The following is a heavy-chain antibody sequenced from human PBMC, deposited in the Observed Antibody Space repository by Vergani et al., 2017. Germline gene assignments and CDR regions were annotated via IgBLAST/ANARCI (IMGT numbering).Heavy chain of an antibody. J-gene: IGHJ6*03. CDR2: IYTSGST. CDR3: ARGAVDSGYEYYYYYRDV. Sequence: QVQLQESGPGLVKPSQTLSLTCTVSGGSLSSGSYYWSWIRQPAGKGLGWIGRIYTSGSTNYNPSLKSRVTISVDTSKNQFSLKLSSVTAADTAVYYCARGAVDSGYEYYYYYRDVGGKATTVTVYS. D-gene: IGHD5-12*01. V-gene: IGHV4-61*02. CDR1: GGSLSSGSYY.